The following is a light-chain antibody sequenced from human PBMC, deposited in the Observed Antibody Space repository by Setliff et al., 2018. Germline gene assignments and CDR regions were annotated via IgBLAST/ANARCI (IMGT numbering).Light chain of an antibody. V-gene: IGKV3-20*01. CDR1: QSVSSNY. CDR2: GAS. CDR3: QHYGSS. J-gene: IGKJ1*01. Sequence: EIVLMQSPGTLSLSPGERATLSCRASQSVSSNYLAWYQQKPGQAPRLLIYGASSRATGIPDRFSGSGSGTDFTLTISRLEPEDFAVYYCQHYGSSFGQGTKVDIK.